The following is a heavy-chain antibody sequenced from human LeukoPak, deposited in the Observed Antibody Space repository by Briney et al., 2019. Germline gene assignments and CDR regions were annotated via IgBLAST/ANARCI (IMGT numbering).Heavy chain of an antibody. V-gene: IGHV4-39*01. Sequence: SETLSLTCTVSGGSISSSSYYWGWIRQPPGKGLEWIGSIYYSGSTYYNPSLKSRVTISVDTSKNQFSLKLSSVTAADTAVYYCARASIAARPGYYYYYMDVWGKGTTVTVSS. CDR1: GGSISSSSYY. CDR3: ARASIAARPGYYYYYMDV. D-gene: IGHD6-6*01. CDR2: IYYSGST. J-gene: IGHJ6*03.